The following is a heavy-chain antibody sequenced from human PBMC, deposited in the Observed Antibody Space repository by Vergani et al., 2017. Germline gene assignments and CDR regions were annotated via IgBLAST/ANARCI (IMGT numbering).Heavy chain of an antibody. V-gene: IGHV3-30*18. D-gene: IGHD2-2*01. CDR2: ISYDGSNK. J-gene: IGHJ5*02. CDR1: GFTFSSYG. Sequence: QVQLVESGGGVVQPGRSLRLSCAASGFTFSSYGMHWVRQAPGKGLEWVAVISYDGSNKFYADSVKGRFTISRDNSKNALYLQMNSLRAEDTAVYYCAKAADIVVVPAAPGAWFDPWGQGTLVTVSS. CDR3: AKAADIVVVPAAPGAWFDP.